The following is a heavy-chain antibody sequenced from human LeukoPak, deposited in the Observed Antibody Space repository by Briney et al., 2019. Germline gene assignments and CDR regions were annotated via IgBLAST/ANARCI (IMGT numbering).Heavy chain of an antibody. J-gene: IGHJ5*02. CDR2: IRSKANSYAT. Sequence: GGSLRLSCAASGFTFSGSAMHWVRQASGKGLEWVGRIRSKANSYATAYAASVKGRFTISRDDSKNTAYLQMNSLKTEDTAVYYCTRLERVAYYGSGEQWFDPWGQGTLVTVSS. CDR3: TRLERVAYYGSGEQWFDP. V-gene: IGHV3-73*01. D-gene: IGHD3-10*01. CDR1: GFTFSGSA.